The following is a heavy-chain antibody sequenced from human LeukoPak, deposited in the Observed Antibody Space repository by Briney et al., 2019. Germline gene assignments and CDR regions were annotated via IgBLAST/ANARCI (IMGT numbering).Heavy chain of an antibody. CDR2: IIPIFVTA. Sequence: SVKVSCKASGGTFSSYAISWVRQAPGQGLEWMGGIIPIFVTANYAQKFQGRVTITADKSTSTAYMELSSLRSEDTAVYYCARDSIGGYDILTGYVPAPNWFDPWGQGTLVTVSS. D-gene: IGHD3-9*01. V-gene: IGHV1-69*06. J-gene: IGHJ5*02. CDR1: GGTFSSYA. CDR3: ARDSIGGYDILTGYVPAPNWFDP.